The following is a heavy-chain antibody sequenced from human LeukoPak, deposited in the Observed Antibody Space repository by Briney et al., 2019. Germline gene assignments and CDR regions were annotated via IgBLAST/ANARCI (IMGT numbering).Heavy chain of an antibody. D-gene: IGHD2-2*02. J-gene: IGHJ6*03. V-gene: IGHV1-69*13. Sequence: GASVKVSCKASGGTFSSYAISWVRQAPGQGLEWMGGINTMFGTANSAQKFQGSVTITPDESTRTAYMELSGLRSQDTAVYYCARSVVPAAIPRYYYYYMYVWGKGTTVTVSS. CDR1: GGTFSSYA. CDR2: INTMFGTA. CDR3: ARSVVPAAIPRYYYYYMYV.